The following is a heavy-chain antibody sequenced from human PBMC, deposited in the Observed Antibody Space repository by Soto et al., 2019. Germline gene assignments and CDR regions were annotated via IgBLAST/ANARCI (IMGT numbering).Heavy chain of an antibody. Sequence: PGGSLRLSCAASGFTFSSYAMSWVRQAPGKGLEWVSAISGSGGSTYYADSVKGRFTISRDNSKNTLYLQMNSLRAEDTAVYYCAKVTPYYYDSSGYFDYWGQGTLVTVSS. D-gene: IGHD3-22*01. CDR3: AKVTPYYYDSSGYFDY. CDR1: GFTFSSYA. J-gene: IGHJ4*02. CDR2: ISGSGGST. V-gene: IGHV3-23*01.